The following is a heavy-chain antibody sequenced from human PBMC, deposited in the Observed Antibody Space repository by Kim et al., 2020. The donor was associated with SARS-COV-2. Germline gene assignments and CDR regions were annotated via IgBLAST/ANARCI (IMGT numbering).Heavy chain of an antibody. Sequence: DAGKGRFTNYRDNSKNTLDLQMNSLRAEDTAVDYCAKDRRSSSWFDHFDYWGQGTLVTVSS. D-gene: IGHD6-13*01. V-gene: IGHV3-23*01. J-gene: IGHJ4*02. CDR3: AKDRRSSSWFDHFDY.